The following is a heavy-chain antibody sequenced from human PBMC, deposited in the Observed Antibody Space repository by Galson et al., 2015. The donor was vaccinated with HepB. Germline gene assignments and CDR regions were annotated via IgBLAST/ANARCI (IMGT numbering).Heavy chain of an antibody. CDR3: AKEGGIRFLEWHRHGMDV. D-gene: IGHD3-3*01. V-gene: IGHV3-30*18. Sequence: SLRLSCAASGFTFSSYGMHWVRQAPGKGLEWVAVISYDGSNKYYADSVKGRFTISRDNSKNTLYLQMNSLRAEDTAVYYCAKEGGIRFLEWHRHGMDVWGQGTTVTVSS. CDR1: GFTFSSYG. J-gene: IGHJ6*02. CDR2: ISYDGSNK.